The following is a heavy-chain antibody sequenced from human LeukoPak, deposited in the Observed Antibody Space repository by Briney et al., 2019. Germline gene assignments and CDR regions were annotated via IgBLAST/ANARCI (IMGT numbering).Heavy chain of an antibody. J-gene: IGHJ4*02. CDR1: GFTFSSYS. V-gene: IGHV3-48*04. Sequence: QAWGSLRLSCAASGFTFSSYSMNWVRQAPGKGLEWVSYISSSSSTIYYADSVKGRFTISRDNAKNSLYLQMNSLRAEDTAVYYCAREGSYYDILTGYSNGYYFDYWGQGTLVTVSS. CDR3: AREGSYYDILTGYSNGYYFDY. D-gene: IGHD3-9*01. CDR2: ISSSSSTI.